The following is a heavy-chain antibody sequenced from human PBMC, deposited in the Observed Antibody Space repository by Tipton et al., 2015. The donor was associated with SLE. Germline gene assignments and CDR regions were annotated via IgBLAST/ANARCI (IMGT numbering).Heavy chain of an antibody. CDR1: GASVSSHY. D-gene: IGHD1-26*01. Sequence: TLSLTCTVSGASVSSHYWSWIRQSPGKGLEWIGYGSYSGRSLYDPSLRSRVTMSLDTSKNHFSLKLRSVTAADTAVYYCARGLDHSGPYYYYFFMDAWGKGTTVTVSS. J-gene: IGHJ6*03. CDR2: GSYSGRS. CDR3: ARGLDHSGPYYYYFFMDA. V-gene: IGHV4-59*02.